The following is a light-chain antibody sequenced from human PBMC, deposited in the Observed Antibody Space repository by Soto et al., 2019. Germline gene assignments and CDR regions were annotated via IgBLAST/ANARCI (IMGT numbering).Light chain of an antibody. CDR2: EVS. J-gene: IGLJ1*01. CDR3: SSYTSSSTLAV. Sequence: QSALTQPASVSGSPGQSITISCTGTSSDIGGFNYASWFQQHPGTAPKLMIYEVSNRPSGVSNRFSGSKSGNTASLTISGLQAEDEADYYCSSYTSSSTLAVFGPGTKVTVL. V-gene: IGLV2-14*01. CDR1: SSDIGGFNY.